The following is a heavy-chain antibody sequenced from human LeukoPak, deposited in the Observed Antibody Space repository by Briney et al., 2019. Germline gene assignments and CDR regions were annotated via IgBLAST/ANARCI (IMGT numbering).Heavy chain of an antibody. D-gene: IGHD6-19*01. Sequence: GGSLRLSCTASGFTFGDYAMSWVRQAPGKGLKWVGFIKSKVFGGTTEYAASVKGRFTISRDDSKSIAYLHMNSLKTEDTALYYCARDPVAVSGSNYYYYGMDVWGQGTTVTVSS. CDR2: IKSKVFGGTT. V-gene: IGHV3-49*04. CDR3: ARDPVAVSGSNYYYYGMDV. J-gene: IGHJ6*02. CDR1: GFTFGDYA.